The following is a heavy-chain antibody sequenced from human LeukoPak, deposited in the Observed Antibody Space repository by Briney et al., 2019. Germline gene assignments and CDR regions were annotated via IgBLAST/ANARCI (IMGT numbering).Heavy chain of an antibody. CDR2: ISYSGTT. J-gene: IGHJ5*02. CDR3: ARQTNGWFDP. V-gene: IGHV4-59*08. D-gene: IGHD1-14*01. Sequence: SETLSLTCTVSGGSISSYYWSWIRQPPGKGLEWIGYISYSGTTNYNPSLKSRVTKSVDTSKNQFSLKLSSVTAADTAVYYCARQTNGWFDPWGQGTLVTVSS. CDR1: GGSISSYY.